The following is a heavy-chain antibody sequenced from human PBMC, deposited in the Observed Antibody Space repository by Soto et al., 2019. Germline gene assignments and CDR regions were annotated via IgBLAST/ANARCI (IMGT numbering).Heavy chain of an antibody. V-gene: IGHV1-69*13. D-gene: IGHD2-15*01. CDR1: GGTFSSYA. CDR3: ASGEAYGDIVVVVAAPDYGMDV. CDR2: IIPIFGTA. Sequence: ASVKVSCKASGGTFSSYAISWVRQAPGQGLEWMGGIIPIFGTANYAQKFQGRVTITADESTSTAYMELSSLRSEDTAVYYCASGEAYGDIVVVVAAPDYGMDVWG. J-gene: IGHJ6*01.